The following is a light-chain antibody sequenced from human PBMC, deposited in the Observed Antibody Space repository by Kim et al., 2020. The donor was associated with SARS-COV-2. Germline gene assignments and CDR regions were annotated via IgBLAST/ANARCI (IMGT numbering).Light chain of an antibody. CDR3: NSRDNSGNHWV. Sequence: SSELTQDPAVSVALGQTVKITCQGDSLRSYYASWYQQKPGQAPVLVLYGKNNRPSGIPDRFSGSRSGNTASLTITGAQAGDEADYYCNSRDNSGNHWVFGGGTQLTVL. J-gene: IGLJ3*02. V-gene: IGLV3-19*01. CDR2: GKN. CDR1: SLRSYY.